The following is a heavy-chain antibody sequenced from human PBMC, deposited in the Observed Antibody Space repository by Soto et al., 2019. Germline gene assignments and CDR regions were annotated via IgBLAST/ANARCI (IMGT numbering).Heavy chain of an antibody. V-gene: IGHV1-18*01. CDR3: ARPRNPDYGHWYFEL. CDR2: ISAYNGNT. D-gene: IGHD4-17*01. Sequence: GASVKVSCKASGYTFTSYGISWVRQAPGQGLEWMGWISAYNGNTNYAQKLQGRVTMTTDTSTSTAYMELRSLRSDDTAVYYCARPRNPDYGHWYFELWGRGTLVIVSS. CDR1: GYTFTSYG. J-gene: IGHJ2*01.